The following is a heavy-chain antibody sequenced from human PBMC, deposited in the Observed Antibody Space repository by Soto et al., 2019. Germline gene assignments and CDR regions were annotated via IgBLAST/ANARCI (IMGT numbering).Heavy chain of an antibody. J-gene: IGHJ3*02. CDR3: ARGRGYSGYASDAFDI. CDR2: IYWDDDK. V-gene: IGHV2-5*02. Sequence: QITLKESGPPLVKPTQTLTLTCTFSGFSLSTSGVGVGWIRQPPGKALEWLALIYWDDDKRYSPSLKSRLTITKDTSKNQVVLTMTNMDPVDTATYYCARGRGYSGYASDAFDIWGQGTMVTVSS. D-gene: IGHD5-12*01. CDR1: GFSLSTSGVG.